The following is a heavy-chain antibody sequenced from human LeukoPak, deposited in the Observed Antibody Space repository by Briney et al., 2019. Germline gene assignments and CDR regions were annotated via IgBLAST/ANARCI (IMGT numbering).Heavy chain of an antibody. CDR3: ATLFRTDAFDI. J-gene: IGHJ3*02. Sequence: PSETLSLTCTVSGGSISSSTYYWGWIRQPPGKGLEWIGNIYYSGSTYYNASLKSRVTISVDTSKNQFPLKLSSVTAADTAVYYCATLFRTDAFDIWGQGTMVTVSS. CDR2: IYYSGST. CDR1: GGSISSSTYY. V-gene: IGHV4-39*01.